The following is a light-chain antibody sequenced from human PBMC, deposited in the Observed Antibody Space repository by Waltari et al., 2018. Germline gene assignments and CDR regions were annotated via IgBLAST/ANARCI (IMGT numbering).Light chain of an antibody. CDR1: ESIGKY. CDR2: AAS. V-gene: IGKV1-39*01. J-gene: IGKJ2*01. Sequence: DIQMTQSPSSLSASVGDRITITCRAFESIGKYLNWYQQRPGKAPQLLIYAASNLQSGAPSRFSGSGPGTAFTLTISSLRPEDSATYYCQQSYTAPYTFGQGTHLEVK. CDR3: QQSYTAPYT.